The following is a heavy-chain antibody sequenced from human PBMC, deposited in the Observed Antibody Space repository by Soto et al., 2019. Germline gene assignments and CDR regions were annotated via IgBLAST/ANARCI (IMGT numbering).Heavy chain of an antibody. CDR2: ISAYNGNT. Sequence: ASVKVSCKASGYTFTSYGISWVRQAPGQGLEWMGWISAYNGNTNYAQRLQGRVTMTTDTSTSTAYMELRSLRSDDTAVYYCARQVDWNDVYYFDYWGQGTLVTVSS. J-gene: IGHJ4*02. V-gene: IGHV1-18*01. CDR1: GYTFTSYG. CDR3: ARQVDWNDVYYFDY. D-gene: IGHD1-1*01.